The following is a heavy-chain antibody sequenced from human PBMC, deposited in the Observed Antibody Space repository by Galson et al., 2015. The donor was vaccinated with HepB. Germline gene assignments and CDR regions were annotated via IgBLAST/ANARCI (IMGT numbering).Heavy chain of an antibody. D-gene: IGHD2-15*01. CDR2: VNAFTRGT. J-gene: IGHJ5*02. Sequence: SVKVSCKASGYTFSSYSITWVRQAPGQGLEWMGWVNAFTRGTNYARQLQGRVTMTIDTSTTTAYMELRSLRSDDTAVYYCARGALVAVVDATQNNWFGPWGQGTLVTVSS. CDR1: GYTFSSYS. CDR3: ARGALVAVVDATQNNWFGP. V-gene: IGHV1-18*01.